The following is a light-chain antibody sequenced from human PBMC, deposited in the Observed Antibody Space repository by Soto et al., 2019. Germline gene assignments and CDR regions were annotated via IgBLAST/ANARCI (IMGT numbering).Light chain of an antibody. CDR1: SSNIGSNT. V-gene: IGLV1-44*01. CDR2: SNN. J-gene: IGLJ1*01. Sequence: QSVLTQPPSASGTPGQRVTMSSSGSSSNIGSNTVNWYQQLPGTAPKLLIYSNNQRPSGVPDRFSGSKSGTSASLAISGLQSADEADYYCAAWDDSLNGYVFGTGTKVTVL. CDR3: AAWDDSLNGYV.